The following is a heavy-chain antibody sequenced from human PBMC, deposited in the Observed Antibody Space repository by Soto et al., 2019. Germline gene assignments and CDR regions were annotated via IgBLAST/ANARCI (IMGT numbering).Heavy chain of an antibody. D-gene: IGHD5-12*01. CDR2: ISGSGGHT. CDR3: AIDRDIVAIYFDS. CDR1: GFTFSSYA. J-gene: IGHJ4*02. V-gene: IGHV3-23*01. Sequence: EVQLLESGGGLVQPGGSLRLSCAASGFTFSSYAMSWVRQAPVKGLEWVSDISGSGGHTYYADSVKGRFTISRDTSKNTLYLHMNSLRAEDTAVYYCAIDRDIVAIYFDSWGQGTLVTVSS.